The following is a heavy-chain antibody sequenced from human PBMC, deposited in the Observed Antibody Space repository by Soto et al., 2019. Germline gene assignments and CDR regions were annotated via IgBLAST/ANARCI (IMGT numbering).Heavy chain of an antibody. Sequence: EVQLVESGGGLVKPGGSLRLSCAASGFTFSSYSMNWVRQAPGKGLELVSIITITGFIDYADSVKGRFTISRDNAKSSLYLQMNSLRAEDTAVYYCARDSREYNAYDYNWGQGTLVTVSS. V-gene: IGHV3-21*02. J-gene: IGHJ4*02. CDR3: ARDSREYNAYDYN. D-gene: IGHD5-12*01. CDR1: GFTFSSYS. CDR2: IITITGFI.